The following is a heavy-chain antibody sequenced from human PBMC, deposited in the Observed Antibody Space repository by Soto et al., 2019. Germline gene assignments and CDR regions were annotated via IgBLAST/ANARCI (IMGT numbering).Heavy chain of an antibody. CDR3: TTDSPPSRYYYDSSGYTDY. CDR2: IRSKACGGTT. Sequence: PGGSLRLSCTASGFTFGDYAMSWVRQAPGKGLEWVGFIRSKACGGTTEYAASVKGRFTISRDDSKNTLYLQMNSLKTEDTAVYYCTTDSPPSRYYYDSSGYTDYWGQGTLVTVSS. CDR1: GFTFGDYA. V-gene: IGHV3-49*04. J-gene: IGHJ4*02. D-gene: IGHD3-22*01.